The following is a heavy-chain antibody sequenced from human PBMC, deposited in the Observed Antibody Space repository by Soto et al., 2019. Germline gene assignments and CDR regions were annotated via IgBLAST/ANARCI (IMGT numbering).Heavy chain of an antibody. D-gene: IGHD2-15*01. J-gene: IGHJ4*02. CDR1: GYTITSNG. V-gene: IGHV1-18*01. CDR2: ISAYNGNT. CDR3: ARGRLSYCSGSSCYSGHGY. Sequence: GASVKVTCKASGYTITSNGSSSVRQDHEKGLEWMGWISAYNGNTNYAQKFQGRATMTRNTSISTAYMELSSLRSEDTAVYYCARGRLSYCSGSSCYSGHGYRGQGTLGTVSS.